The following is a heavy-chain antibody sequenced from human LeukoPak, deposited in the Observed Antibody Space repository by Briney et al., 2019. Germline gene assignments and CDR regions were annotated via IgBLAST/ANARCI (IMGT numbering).Heavy chain of an antibody. J-gene: IGHJ4*02. V-gene: IGHV1-18*01. CDR2: ISAYNGNT. CDR3: AREVTRQRWLQLDYFDY. Sequence: GASVKVSCKASGYTFTSYGISWVRRAPGQGLEWMGWISAYNGNTNYAQKLQGRVTMTTDTSTSTAYMELRSLRSDDTAVYYCAREVTRQRWLQLDYFDYWGQGTLVTVSS. CDR1: GYTFTSYG. D-gene: IGHD5-24*01.